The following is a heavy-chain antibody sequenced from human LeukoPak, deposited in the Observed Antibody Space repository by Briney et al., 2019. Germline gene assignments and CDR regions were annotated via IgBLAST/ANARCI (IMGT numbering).Heavy chain of an antibody. V-gene: IGHV3-21*01. Sequence: GGSLRLSCAASGFTFSTYWMTWVRQAPGRGLEWVSSISVTSNYKYYADSVKGRFTISRDNAQSSLYLQMNSLRAEDTAVYYCARTDYDIFSASDYWGQGILVTVSS. J-gene: IGHJ4*02. CDR3: ARTDYDIFSASDY. D-gene: IGHD3-9*01. CDR1: GFTFSTYW. CDR2: ISVTSNYK.